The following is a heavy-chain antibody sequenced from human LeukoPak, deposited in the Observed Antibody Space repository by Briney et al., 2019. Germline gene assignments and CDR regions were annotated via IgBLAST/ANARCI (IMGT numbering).Heavy chain of an antibody. D-gene: IGHD6-6*01. CDR1: GGSISSYY. V-gene: IGHV4-59*12. CDR3: ARTAQGRAARLRAFDI. Sequence: PSETLSLTCTVSGGSISSYYWSWIRQPPGKGLEWIGYIYYSGSTNYNPSLKSRVTISVDTSKNQFSLKLSSVTAADTAVYYCARTAQGRAARLRAFDIWGQGTMVTVSS. J-gene: IGHJ3*02. CDR2: IYYSGST.